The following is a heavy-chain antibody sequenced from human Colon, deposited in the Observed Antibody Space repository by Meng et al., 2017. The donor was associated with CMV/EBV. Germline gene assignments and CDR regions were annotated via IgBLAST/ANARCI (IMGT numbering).Heavy chain of an antibody. J-gene: IGHJ4*02. V-gene: IGHV3-15*01. D-gene: IGHD3-9*01. Sequence: GESLKISCAASGFIFSNLWMTWVRQAPGKGLEWVGRIKSERDGGTTDYAAPVKDRFTISRDDSKNTVYLRMSSLKTEDTAVYYCVITSNTGYLREHWGQGTLVTVSS. CDR3: VITSNTGYLREH. CDR1: GFIFSNLW. CDR2: IKSERDGGTT.